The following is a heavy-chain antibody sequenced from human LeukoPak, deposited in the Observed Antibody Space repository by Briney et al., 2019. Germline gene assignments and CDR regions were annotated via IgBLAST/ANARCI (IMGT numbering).Heavy chain of an antibody. D-gene: IGHD2-15*01. V-gene: IGHV3-48*01. J-gene: IGHJ4*02. Sequence: GGSLRLSCAASGFTFSSYSMNWVRQAPGKGLEWVSYISSSSTIYYADSVKGRFTISRDNAKNSLYLQMNSLRAEDTAVYYCARDRGYCSGGSCYSNFDYWGQGTLVTVSS. CDR2: ISSSSTI. CDR1: GFTFSSYS. CDR3: ARDRGYCSGGSCYSNFDY.